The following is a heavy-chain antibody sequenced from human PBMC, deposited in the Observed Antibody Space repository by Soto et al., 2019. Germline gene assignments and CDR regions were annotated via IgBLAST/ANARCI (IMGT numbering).Heavy chain of an antibody. V-gene: IGHV4-30-2*01. CDR1: GGSISSGGYS. Sequence: PSETLSLTCAVSGGSISSGGYSWSWIRQPPGKGLEWIGYIYHSGSTYYNPSLKSRVTISVDRSKNQFSLKLSSVTAADTAVYYCARRTVHYYDSSVYTNWFDPWGQGTLVTVSS. CDR2: IYHSGST. D-gene: IGHD3-22*01. CDR3: ARRTVHYYDSSVYTNWFDP. J-gene: IGHJ5*02.